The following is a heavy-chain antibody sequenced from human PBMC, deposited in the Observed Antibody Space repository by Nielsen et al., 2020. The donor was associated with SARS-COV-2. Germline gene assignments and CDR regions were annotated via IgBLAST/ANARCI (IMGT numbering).Heavy chain of an antibody. CDR3: AKTRRGYSYGPTDDY. CDR2: ISYDGSNK. CDR1: GFTFSNYG. J-gene: IGHJ4*02. V-gene: IGHV3-30*18. D-gene: IGHD5-18*01. Sequence: SLKISCAASGFTFSNYGMHWVRQAPGKGLEWVAVISYDGSNKYYADSVKGRFTISRDNSKNTLYLQMNSLRAEDTAVYYCAKTRRGYSYGPTDDYWGQGTLVTVSS.